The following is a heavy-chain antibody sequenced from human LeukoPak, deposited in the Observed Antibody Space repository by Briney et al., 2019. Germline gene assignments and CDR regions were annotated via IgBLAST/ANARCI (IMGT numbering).Heavy chain of an antibody. D-gene: IGHD3-9*01. J-gene: IGHJ4*02. CDR2: IYYSGST. CDR3: ARASPWLRYFDY. CDR1: GGSISSGGYY. Sequence: SETLSLTCTVSGGSISSGGYYWSWIRQHPGKGLEWIGYIYYSGSTYYNPSLKSRVTISVDTSKNQFSLKLSSVTAADTAVYYCARASPWLRYFDYWGQGTLVTVSS. V-gene: IGHV4-31*03.